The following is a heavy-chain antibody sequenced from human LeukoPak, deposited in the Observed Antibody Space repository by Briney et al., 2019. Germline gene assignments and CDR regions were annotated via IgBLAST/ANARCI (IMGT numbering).Heavy chain of an antibody. CDR1: GESFSDYY. Sequence: PSETLSLTCAVYGESFSDYYWSWIRQPPGKGLEWIGEINHSGSTNYSPSLKSRVTISVDMSKNQFSLKLSSVTAADTAVYYCAILSFWGSHFDYWGQGTLVTVSS. J-gene: IGHJ4*02. CDR2: INHSGST. D-gene: IGHD3-16*01. V-gene: IGHV4-34*01. CDR3: AILSFWGSHFDY.